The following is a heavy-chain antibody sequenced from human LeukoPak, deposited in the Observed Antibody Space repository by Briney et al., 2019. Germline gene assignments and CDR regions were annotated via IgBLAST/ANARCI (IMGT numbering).Heavy chain of an antibody. V-gene: IGHV3-23*01. CDR3: AKGKDSSSWLIDY. J-gene: IGHJ4*02. Sequence: GGSLRLSCAASGFTFSSYAVSWVRQTPGKGLEWVSGISGSGGSTYYADSVKGRFTISRDNSKNTLYMQMNSLRVEDTAVYYCAKGKDSSSWLIDYWGQGTLVTVSS. CDR1: GFTFSSYA. CDR2: ISGSGGST. D-gene: IGHD6-13*01.